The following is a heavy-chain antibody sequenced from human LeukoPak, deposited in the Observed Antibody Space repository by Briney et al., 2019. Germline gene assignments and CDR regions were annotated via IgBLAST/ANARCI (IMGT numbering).Heavy chain of an antibody. D-gene: IGHD6-19*01. CDR3: ARDPRGIAVAGYYYYGMDV. CDR2: IIPIFGTA. Sequence: SVKVSCKASGGTFSSYAISWVRQAPGQGPEWMGGIIPIFGTANYAQKFQGRVTITADESTSTAYMELSSLRSEDTAVYYCARDPRGIAVAGYYYYGMDVWGQGTTVTVSS. V-gene: IGHV1-69*13. J-gene: IGHJ6*02. CDR1: GGTFSSYA.